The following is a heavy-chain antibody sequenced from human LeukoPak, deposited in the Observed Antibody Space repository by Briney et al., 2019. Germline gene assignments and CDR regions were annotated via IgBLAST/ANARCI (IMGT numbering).Heavy chain of an antibody. CDR2: IYYSGSN. J-gene: IGHJ5*02. V-gene: IGHV4-39*01. CDR1: GGSISSSSYY. CDR3: ARHFDLYYDLLSGRNLFDP. Sequence: SQTLSLTCTVSGGSISSSSYYWGSIRQPPGKGPEWSGGIYYSGSNYYHSALMSRAVIYVSTSKIQFSLKLRSLPAAETGVYYCARHFDLYYDLLSGRNLFDPWGQGTVVTVS. D-gene: IGHD3-3*01.